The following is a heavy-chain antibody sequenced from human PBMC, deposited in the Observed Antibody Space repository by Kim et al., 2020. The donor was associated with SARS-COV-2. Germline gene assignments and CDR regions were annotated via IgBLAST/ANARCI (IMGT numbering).Heavy chain of an antibody. CDR1: GFTFSNFA. CDR3: AKGPHYHGSGSPLDY. CDR2: ISGRSDNT. V-gene: IGHV3-23*01. Sequence: GGSLRLSCAASGFTFSNFAMGWVRQAAGRGLEWVSAISGRSDNTYYADSVRGRFTISRDDSKNTLYPQMNSLRAEDTALYYCAKGPHYHGSGSPLDYWGQGTLVTVSS. D-gene: IGHD3-10*01. J-gene: IGHJ4*02.